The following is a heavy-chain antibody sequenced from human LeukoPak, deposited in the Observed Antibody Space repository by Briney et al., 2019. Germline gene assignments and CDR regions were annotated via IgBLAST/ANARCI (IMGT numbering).Heavy chain of an antibody. V-gene: IGHV3-7*01. Sequence: GGSLRLSCAASGFTFSSYWMSWVRQAPGKGLEWVANIKQDGSEKYYVDSVKGRFTISRDNAKNTLYLQMNSLRDEDTAVYYCASDVAYKFDYWGQGTLVTFSS. J-gene: IGHJ4*02. CDR3: ASDVAYKFDY. CDR2: IKQDGSEK. CDR1: GFTFSSYW. D-gene: IGHD5-24*01.